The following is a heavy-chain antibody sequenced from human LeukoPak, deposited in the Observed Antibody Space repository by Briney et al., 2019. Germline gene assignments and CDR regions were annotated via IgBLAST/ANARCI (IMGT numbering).Heavy chain of an antibody. Sequence: ASVKVSCKASEYTFTGYYIHWVRQAPGQGLEWVGWIDPNTGDSNYVQKFQGGVTMTRDTSISTAYMELSRLRSDDTAFYYCARIRYCGGISCYYIDYWGQGTLVTVSA. V-gene: IGHV1-2*02. CDR2: IDPNTGDS. CDR3: ARIRYCGGISCYYIDY. CDR1: EYTFTGYY. J-gene: IGHJ4*02. D-gene: IGHD2-2*01.